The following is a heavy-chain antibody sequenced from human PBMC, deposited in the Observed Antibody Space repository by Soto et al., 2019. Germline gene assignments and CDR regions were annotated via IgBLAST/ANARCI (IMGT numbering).Heavy chain of an antibody. D-gene: IGHD3-3*01. CDR3: ARGAFGVVIIEANWFDP. CDR1: GGTFSRYA. J-gene: IGHJ5*02. Sequence: QVQLVQSGAEVKKPGSSVKVSCKASGGTFSRYAISWVRQAPGQGLEWMGGIIPIFGTANYAQKFQGRVTITADESTSTAYMELGSLRSEDTAVYYCARGAFGVVIIEANWFDPWGQGTLVTVSS. CDR2: IIPIFGTA. V-gene: IGHV1-69*01.